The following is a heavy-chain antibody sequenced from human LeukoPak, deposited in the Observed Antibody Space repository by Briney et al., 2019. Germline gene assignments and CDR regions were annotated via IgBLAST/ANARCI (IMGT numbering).Heavy chain of an antibody. J-gene: IGHJ2*01. CDR2: ISHSGSP. CDR1: GGSFSGYY. CDR3: ARVPPSIAARPGYWYFDL. D-gene: IGHD6-6*01. V-gene: IGHV4-34*01. Sequence: PSETLSLTCAVYGGSFSGYYWSWIRQPPGKGLEWIGSISHSGSPYYNPSLKSRVTISVDTSKNQFSLKLSSVTAADTAVYYCARVPPSIAARPGYWYFDLWGRGTLVTVS.